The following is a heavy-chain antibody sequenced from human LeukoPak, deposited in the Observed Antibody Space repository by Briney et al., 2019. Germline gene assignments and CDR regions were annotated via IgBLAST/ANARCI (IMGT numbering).Heavy chain of an antibody. CDR2: IIPILGTA. CDR1: GGTFSSYA. CDR3: ASKLPAGAFDY. V-gene: IGHV1-69*13. Sequence: AASVKVSCKASGGTFSSYAISWVRQAPGQGLEWMGGIIPILGTANYAQKFQGRVTITADESTSTAYMELSSLRSEDTAVYYCASKLPAGAFDYWGQGTLVTVSS. D-gene: IGHD7-27*01. J-gene: IGHJ4*02.